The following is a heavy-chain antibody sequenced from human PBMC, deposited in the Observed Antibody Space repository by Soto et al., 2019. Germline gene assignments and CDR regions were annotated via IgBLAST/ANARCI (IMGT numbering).Heavy chain of an antibody. V-gene: IGHV3-74*01. CDR1: GFTLSSYW. CDR3: ARVGCSGGSCIDY. CDR2: MNSDGSST. D-gene: IGHD2-15*01. Sequence: EVQLVESGGGLVQPGGSLRLSGAVSGFTLSSYWMHWVRQVPGKGLVWVSRMNSDGSSTSYADSVKGRFTISRDNAKNTLYLQMNSLRADDTGLYYCARVGCSGGSCIDYWGQGTLVTVTS. J-gene: IGHJ4*02.